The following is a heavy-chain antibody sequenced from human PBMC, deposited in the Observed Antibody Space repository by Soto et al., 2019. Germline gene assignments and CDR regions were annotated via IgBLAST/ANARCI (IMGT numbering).Heavy chain of an antibody. CDR1: GYTFTRYG. V-gene: IGHV1-18*01. D-gene: IGHD1-1*01. CDR2: ISAHNGNT. J-gene: IGHJ4*02. Sequence: QVHLVQSGAEVKKPGASVKVSCKGSGYTFTRYGITWVRQAPEQGLEWMGWISAHNGNTDYAQKLQGRVTVTRDTSTSTAYMELRSLRSDDTAVYYCARGRYGDYWGQGALVTVSS. CDR3: ARGRYGDY.